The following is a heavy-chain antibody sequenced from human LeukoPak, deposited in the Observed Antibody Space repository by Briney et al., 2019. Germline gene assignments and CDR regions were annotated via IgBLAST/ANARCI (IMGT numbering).Heavy chain of an antibody. V-gene: IGHV4-59*01. D-gene: IGHD3-10*01. J-gene: IGHJ5*02. CDR2: IYYSGST. CDR3: ARSLWFGEWWFDP. CDR1: GGSISCYY. Sequence: SETLSLTCTVSGGSISCYYWSWIRQPPGKGLEWIGYIYYSGSTNYNPSLKSRVTISVDTSKNQFSLKLSSVTAADTAVYYCARSLWFGEWWFDPWGQGTLVTVSS.